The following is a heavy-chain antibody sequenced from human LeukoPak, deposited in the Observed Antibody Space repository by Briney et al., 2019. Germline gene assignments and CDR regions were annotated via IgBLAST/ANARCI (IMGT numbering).Heavy chain of an antibody. Sequence: GRSLRLSCAASGLTFTSYAMHWVRQAPGKGLEWVALISYDGSNEYYTDSVKGRFTVSRDNSKNTLYVQMNSLRADDTAVYYCARDEGGNPWLGPDYWGQGTLVTVSS. J-gene: IGHJ4*02. V-gene: IGHV3-30*04. CDR1: GLTFTSYA. D-gene: IGHD4-23*01. CDR2: ISYDGSNE. CDR3: ARDEGGNPWLGPDY.